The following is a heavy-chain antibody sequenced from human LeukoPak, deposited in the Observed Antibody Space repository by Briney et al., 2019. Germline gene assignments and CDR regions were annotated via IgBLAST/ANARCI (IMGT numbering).Heavy chain of an antibody. Sequence: ASVKVSCKASGYTFTGYYMHWVRQAPGQGLEWMGWLNPNSGGTNYAQKFQGRVTMTRDTSISTAYMEVSRLTSDDTAVFYCAREGSGYPYWGQGTLVTVSS. CDR2: LNPNSGGT. J-gene: IGHJ4*02. CDR1: GYTFTGYY. D-gene: IGHD5-12*01. V-gene: IGHV1-2*02. CDR3: AREGSGYPY.